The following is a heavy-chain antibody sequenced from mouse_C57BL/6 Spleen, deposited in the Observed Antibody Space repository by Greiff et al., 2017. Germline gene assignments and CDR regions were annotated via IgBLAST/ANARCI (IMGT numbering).Heavy chain of an antibody. V-gene: IGHV1-69*01. CDR3: ARGDTTVRY. CDR1: GYTFTSYW. CDR2: IDPSDSYT. D-gene: IGHD1-1*01. J-gene: IGHJ2*01. Sequence: QVQLQQPGAELVLPGASVKLSCKASGYTFTSYWMHWVKQRPGQGLEWIGEIDPSDSYTNYNQKFKGKSTLTVDKSSSTAYMQLSSLTSEDSAVYYCARGDTTVRYWGQGATLTVS.